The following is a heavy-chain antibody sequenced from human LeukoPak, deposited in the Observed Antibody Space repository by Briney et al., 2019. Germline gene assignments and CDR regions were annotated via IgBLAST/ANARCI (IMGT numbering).Heavy chain of an antibody. D-gene: IGHD3-3*01. CDR3: ARAEPLWSGYLNWFDP. J-gene: IGHJ5*02. V-gene: IGHV4-30-4*08. CDR2: IYYSGST. Sequence: PSETLSLTCTVSGGSISSYYWSWIRQPPGKGLEWIGYIYYSGSTYYNPSLKSRVTISVDTSKNQFSLKLSSVTAADTAVYYCARAEPLWSGYLNWFDPWGQGTLVTVSS. CDR1: GGSISSYY.